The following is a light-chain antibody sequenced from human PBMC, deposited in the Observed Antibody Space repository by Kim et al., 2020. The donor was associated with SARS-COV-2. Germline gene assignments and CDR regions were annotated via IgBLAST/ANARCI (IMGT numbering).Light chain of an antibody. CDR1: QSVRSNY. CDR3: QQYGSSPYT. CDR2: GAS. J-gene: IGKJ2*01. Sequence: EIVLTQSPGTLSLSPGERATLSCRASQSVRSNYLAWYQQKPGQAPRLLIYGASSRATGTPDRFSGSGSGTDFTLTISRLEPEDFAVYYCQQYGSSPYTFGQGTKLEI. V-gene: IGKV3-20*01.